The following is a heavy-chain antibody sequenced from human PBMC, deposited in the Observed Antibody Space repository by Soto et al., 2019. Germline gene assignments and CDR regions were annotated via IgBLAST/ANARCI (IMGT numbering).Heavy chain of an antibody. CDR3: AKDPYDILTGYPIGTFDY. Sequence: GGSLRLSCAASGFTFSSYAMSWVRQAPGKGLEWVSAISGSGGSTYYADSVKGRFTISRDNSKNTLYLQMNSLRAEDTAVYYCAKDPYDILTGYPIGTFDYWGQGTLVTVSS. D-gene: IGHD3-9*01. J-gene: IGHJ4*02. V-gene: IGHV3-23*01. CDR2: ISGSGGST. CDR1: GFTFSSYA.